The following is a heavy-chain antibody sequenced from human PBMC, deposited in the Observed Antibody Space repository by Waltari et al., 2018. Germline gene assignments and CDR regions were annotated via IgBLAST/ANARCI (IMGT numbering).Heavy chain of an antibody. D-gene: IGHD3-3*01. Sequence: VQLVQSGAEVKKPGESLKISCKGSGYRFPSYWIGWVRQAPGKGLEWMGGFDPEDGETIYAQKVQGRVTMTEDTATDTAYMELSSLRSEDTAVYYCATDGITIFGVVINGDYWGQGTLVTVSS. CDR3: ATDGITIFGVVINGDY. V-gene: IGHV1-24*01. CDR2: FDPEDGET. J-gene: IGHJ4*02. CDR1: GYRFPSYW.